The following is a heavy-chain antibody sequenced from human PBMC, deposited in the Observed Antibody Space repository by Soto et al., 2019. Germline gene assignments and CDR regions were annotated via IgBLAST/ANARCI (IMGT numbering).Heavy chain of an antibody. V-gene: IGHV1-2*04. J-gene: IGHJ6*02. D-gene: IGHD3-10*01. Sequence: QVQLVQSGAEVKKPGASVKVSCKASGYTFTGYYMHWVRQAPGQGLEWMGWINPNSGGTNYAQKFQGWVTMTRDTSSSTAYMELSRLRSDDTAVYYCARDVSPDYYGSGTDYYYYGMDVWGQGTTVTVSS. CDR2: INPNSGGT. CDR1: GYTFTGYY. CDR3: ARDVSPDYYGSGTDYYYYGMDV.